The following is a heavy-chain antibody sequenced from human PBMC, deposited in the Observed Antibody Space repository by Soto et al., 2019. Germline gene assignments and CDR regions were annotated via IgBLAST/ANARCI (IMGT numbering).Heavy chain of an antibody. CDR2: INGEGTST. Sequence: PGGSLSLSCAASGFIFKVSWMHWVRQAPGKGLVWVSRINGEGTSTTYADSVKGRFTISRDNGKNTLYLQMNSLRADDTAMYYCGRDAVGTTPYWGQGAQVTVSS. J-gene: IGHJ4*02. CDR1: GFIFKVSW. D-gene: IGHD1-26*01. V-gene: IGHV3-74*01. CDR3: GRDAVGTTPY.